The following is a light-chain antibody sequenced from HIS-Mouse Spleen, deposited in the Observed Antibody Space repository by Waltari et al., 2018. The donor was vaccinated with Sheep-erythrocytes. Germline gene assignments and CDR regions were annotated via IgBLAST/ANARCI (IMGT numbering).Light chain of an antibody. CDR2: GAS. J-gene: IGKJ3*01. CDR1: QSVSSSY. V-gene: IGKV3-20*01. Sequence: EIVLTQSPGTLSLSPGERATLSCRASQSVSSSYLAWYQQKPGQPPRLLIYGASSRATGIPDRFSGSGSGTDFTLTISRLEPEDFAVYYCQQYGSSRQQTFTFGPGTKVDIK. CDR3: QQYGSSRQQTFT.